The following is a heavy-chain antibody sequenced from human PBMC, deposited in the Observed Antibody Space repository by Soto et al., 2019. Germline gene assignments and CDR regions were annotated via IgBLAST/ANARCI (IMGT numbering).Heavy chain of an antibody. Sequence: EVQLVESGGGLVQPGGSLRLSCAASGFTFSPYWMSWGRQDPGKVLEWVAIIKDDGGDEHYLEAVRGRFTISRDNAKKSLYLAMDSLRVEDTAVYYCAGGSGCISDTWGQGTLVTVSA. CDR1: GFTFSPYW. CDR2: IKDDGGDE. CDR3: AGGSGCISDT. D-gene: IGHD6-19*01. J-gene: IGHJ5*02. V-gene: IGHV3-7*05.